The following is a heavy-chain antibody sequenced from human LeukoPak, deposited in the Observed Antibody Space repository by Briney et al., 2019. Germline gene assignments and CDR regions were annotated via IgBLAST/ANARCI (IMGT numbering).Heavy chain of an antibody. CDR1: SFTFSNYW. CDR2: MNQDASEK. CDR3: AKDRIVGTDYLGYGFDG. V-gene: IGHV3-7*01. J-gene: IGHJ6*02. Sequence: GGSLRLSCVASSFTFSNYWMSWVRQAPGKGLEWVADMNQDASEKYYVGSVKGRFIISRDNAENSLYLQMNSLTVEDTAVYYCAKDRIVGTDYLGYGFDGWGQGTTVTVSS. D-gene: IGHD1-26*01.